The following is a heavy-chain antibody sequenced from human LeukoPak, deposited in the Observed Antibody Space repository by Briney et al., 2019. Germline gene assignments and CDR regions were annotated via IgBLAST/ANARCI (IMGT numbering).Heavy chain of an antibody. CDR3: ATSRRGGASRGWFDP. Sequence: SEPLSLTCTVSGGSISSSSYYWGWIRQPPGKGLEWIGSIYYSGSTYYNPSLKSRVTISVDTAKNQFSLKLSSVTAEDTAVYYCATSRRGGASRGWFDPWGQGTLVTVSS. J-gene: IGHJ5*02. V-gene: IGHV4-39*01. CDR2: IYYSGST. D-gene: IGHD1-26*01. CDR1: GGSISSSSYY.